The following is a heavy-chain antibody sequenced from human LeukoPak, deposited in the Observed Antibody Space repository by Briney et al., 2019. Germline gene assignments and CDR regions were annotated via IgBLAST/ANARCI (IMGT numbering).Heavy chain of an antibody. J-gene: IGHJ4*02. CDR3: ARKLIVLTPAYFDY. CDR2: IYYSGST. D-gene: IGHD2-8*02. V-gene: IGHV4-39*01. Sequence: SETLSLTCTVSGGSISSSSYYWVWIRQPPGKGLEWIGSIYYSGSTYYNPSLKSRVTISVDTSKNQFSLKLTSVTAADTAVYYCARKLIVLTPAYFDYWGQGNLVTVSS. CDR1: GGSISSSSYY.